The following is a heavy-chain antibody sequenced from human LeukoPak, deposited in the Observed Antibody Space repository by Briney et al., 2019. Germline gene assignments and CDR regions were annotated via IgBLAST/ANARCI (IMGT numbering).Heavy chain of an antibody. Sequence: PSETLSLTCTVSGGSISSSSYYWGWIRQPPGKGLEWIGSIYYSGNTYYNPSLKSRVTISVDTSKNQFSLKLSSVTAADTAVYYCARHRSYISARDWFDPWGRGTLVTVSS. D-gene: IGHD6-13*01. V-gene: IGHV4-39*01. CDR1: GGSISSSSYY. CDR2: IYYSGNT. CDR3: ARHRSYISARDWFDP. J-gene: IGHJ5*02.